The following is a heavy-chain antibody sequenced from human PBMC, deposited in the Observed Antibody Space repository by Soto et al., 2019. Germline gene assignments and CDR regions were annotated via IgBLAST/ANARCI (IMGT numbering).Heavy chain of an antibody. CDR1: GFTFDDYA. D-gene: IGHD6-19*01. CDR3: AKLQKPLVEWLVDAFDI. J-gene: IGHJ3*02. V-gene: IGHV3-9*01. Sequence: GGSLRLSCAASGFTFDDYAMHWVRQAPGKGLEWVSGISWNSGSIGYADSVKGRFTISRDNAKNSLYLQMNSLRAEDTALYYCAKLQKPLVEWLVDAFDIWGQGTMVTVSS. CDR2: ISWNSGSI.